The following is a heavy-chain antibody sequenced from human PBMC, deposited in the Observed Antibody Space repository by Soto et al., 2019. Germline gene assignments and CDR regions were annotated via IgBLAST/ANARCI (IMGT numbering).Heavy chain of an antibody. V-gene: IGHV1-3*01. Sequence: ASVKVSCKASGCTFTSYAMHWVRQAPGQRLEWMGWINAGNGNTKYSQKFQGRVTITRDTSASTAYMELSSLRSEDTAVYYCARGEVAIAVAGTAFGYWGQGTLVTVSS. CDR2: INAGNGNT. J-gene: IGHJ4*02. CDR1: GCTFTSYA. CDR3: ARGEVAIAVAGTAFGY. D-gene: IGHD6-19*01.